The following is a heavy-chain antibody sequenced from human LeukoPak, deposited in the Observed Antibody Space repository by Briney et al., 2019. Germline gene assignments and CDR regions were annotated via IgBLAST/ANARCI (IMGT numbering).Heavy chain of an antibody. CDR2: INPNSGGT. CDR1: GYTFTGYY. CDR3: ARGGGLLGFDP. Sequence: ASVKVSCKASGYTFTGYYMHWVRQAPGQGLAWMGRINPNSGGTNYAQKFQGRVTITRDTSISTAYTELSRLTSDDTAVYSCARGGGLLGFDPWGQGTLVTVSS. D-gene: IGHD2-15*01. V-gene: IGHV1-2*06. J-gene: IGHJ5*02.